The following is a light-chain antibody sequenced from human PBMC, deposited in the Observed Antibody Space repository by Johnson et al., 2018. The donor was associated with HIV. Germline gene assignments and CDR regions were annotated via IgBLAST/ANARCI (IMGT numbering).Light chain of an antibody. V-gene: IGLV1-51*02. CDR2: ENN. CDR3: VTWDSSLSAAYV. Sequence: HSVLTQPPSVSAAPGQKVTISCSGSSSDMGNYAVSWYQQLPGPAPKLLIYENNTRPSGIPDRFSGSKSGTSATLVITGLQTGDEADYYCVTWDSSLSAAYVFGTGTKVTVL. CDR1: SSDMGNYA. J-gene: IGLJ1*01.